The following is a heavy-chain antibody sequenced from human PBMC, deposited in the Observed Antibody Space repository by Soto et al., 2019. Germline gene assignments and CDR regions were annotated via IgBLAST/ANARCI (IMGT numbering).Heavy chain of an antibody. D-gene: IGHD6-25*01. CDR2: INSDGSST. CDR3: ARESVPGFDDYYYYYGMDV. Sequence: PGGSLRLSCAASGFTFRSYWMHWVRQAPGKGLVKVSRINSDGSSTSYADSVKGRFTISRDNAKNTLYLQMNSLRAEDTAVYYCARESVPGFDDYYYYYGMDVWGQGTTVTVSS. J-gene: IGHJ6*02. CDR1: GFTFRSYW. V-gene: IGHV3-74*01.